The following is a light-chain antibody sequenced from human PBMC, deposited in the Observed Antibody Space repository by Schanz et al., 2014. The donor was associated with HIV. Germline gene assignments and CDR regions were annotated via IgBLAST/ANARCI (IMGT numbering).Light chain of an antibody. Sequence: QSVLTQPASVSGSPGQSITISCTGTSSDVGGYNYVSWYQQHPGKAPKLMIYDVSNRPSGVPDRFSGSKSGNTASLTVSRHEAEDEADYYCTSYAGSNNLVFGGGTKLTVL. J-gene: IGLJ2*01. CDR1: SSDVGGYNY. CDR2: DVS. V-gene: IGLV2-8*01. CDR3: TSYAGSNNLV.